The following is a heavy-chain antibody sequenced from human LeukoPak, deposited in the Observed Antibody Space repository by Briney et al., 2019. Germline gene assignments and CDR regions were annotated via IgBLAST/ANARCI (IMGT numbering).Heavy chain of an antibody. CDR2: IYFSGST. V-gene: IGHV4-39*01. CDR1: GGSISSYY. CDR3: ARGSPPYSSGWYRYYYYYMDV. J-gene: IGHJ6*03. D-gene: IGHD6-19*01. Sequence: SETLSLTCTVSGGSISSYYWGWIRQPPGRGLEWIGSIYFSGSTYYNPSLKSRVTISIDTSKNQFSLKLSSVTAADTAVYYCARGSPPYSSGWYRYYYYYMDVWGKGTTVTVSS.